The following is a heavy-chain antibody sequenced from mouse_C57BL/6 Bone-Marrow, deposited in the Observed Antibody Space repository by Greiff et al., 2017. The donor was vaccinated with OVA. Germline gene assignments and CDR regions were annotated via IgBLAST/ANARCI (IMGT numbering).Heavy chain of an antibody. CDR1: CSTFPSYW. CDR2: IYPGSGST. Sequence: QVQLQQPGSELVKPGASVTLSCPASCSTFPSYWLPWVKQRPGQGLEWIGDIYPGSGSTNYNEKFKSKATLTVDTSSSTAYMQLSSLTSEDSAVYYGAREDYSNYGGFAYWGQGTLVTVSA. V-gene: IGHV1-55*01. D-gene: IGHD2-5*01. CDR3: AREDYSNYGGFAY. J-gene: IGHJ3*01.